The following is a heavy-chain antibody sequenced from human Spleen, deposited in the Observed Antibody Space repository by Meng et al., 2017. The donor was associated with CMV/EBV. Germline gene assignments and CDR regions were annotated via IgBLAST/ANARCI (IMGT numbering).Heavy chain of an antibody. V-gene: IGHV3-21*01. CDR3: AREGRHGGRNYFDY. J-gene: IGHJ4*02. CDR2: ISSSSSYI. Sequence: SGFTFSSYGMNWVRQAPGKGLEWVSSISSSSSYIYYADSVKGRFTISRDNAKNSLYLQMNSLRAEDTAVYYCAREGRHGGRNYFDYWGQGTMVTVSS. D-gene: IGHD3-16*01. CDR1: GFTFSSYG.